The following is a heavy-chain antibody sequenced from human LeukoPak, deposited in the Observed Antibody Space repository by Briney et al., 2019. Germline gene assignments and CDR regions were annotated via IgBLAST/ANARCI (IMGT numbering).Heavy chain of an antibody. CDR2: IKQDGNEK. J-gene: IGHJ4*02. V-gene: IGHV3-7*01. D-gene: IGHD2-2*01. Sequence: GGSLRLSCAASGFTFSSYWMGWVRQAPGKGLEWVAIIKQDGNEKYYVDSVKGRFTISRDNAKNSLYLQMNSLRAEDTAVYYCARDRCSSTSCFFDYWGQGTLVTVSS. CDR3: ARDRCSSTSCFFDY. CDR1: GFTFSSYW.